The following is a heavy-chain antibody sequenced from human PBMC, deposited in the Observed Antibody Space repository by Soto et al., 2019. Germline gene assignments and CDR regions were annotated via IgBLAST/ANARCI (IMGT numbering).Heavy chain of an antibody. CDR1: GFTFSSYA. D-gene: IGHD3-10*01. J-gene: IGHJ4*02. V-gene: IGHV3-23*01. Sequence: EVQLLESGGGLVQPGGSLRLSCAASGFTFSSYAMSWVRQAPGKGLEWVSAISGSGGSTYYADSVKGRFTISRDNSKNTLYLQMNSLRAEDTAVYYCAKDLLSLAWLGVSPGSLDYWGQGTLVTVSS. CDR3: AKDLLSLAWLGVSPGSLDY. CDR2: ISGSGGST.